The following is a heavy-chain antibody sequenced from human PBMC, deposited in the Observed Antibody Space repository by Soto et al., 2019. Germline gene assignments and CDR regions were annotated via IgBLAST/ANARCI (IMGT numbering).Heavy chain of an antibody. V-gene: IGHV4-31*03. CDR1: GGSISSGGYY. CDR2: IYYSGST. CDR3: ARDEADCSGGSCYPPTYYYGTDV. J-gene: IGHJ6*02. D-gene: IGHD2-15*01. Sequence: PSETLSLTCTVSGGSISSGGYYWSWIRQHPGKGLEWIGYIYYSGSTYYNPSLKSRVTISVDTSKNQFSLKLSSVTAADTAVYYCARDEADCSGGSCYPPTYYYGTDVWGQGTTVTVSS.